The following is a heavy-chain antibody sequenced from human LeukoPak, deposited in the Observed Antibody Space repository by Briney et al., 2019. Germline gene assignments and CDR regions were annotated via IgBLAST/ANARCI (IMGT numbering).Heavy chain of an antibody. CDR1: GYTFTTYA. Sequence: ASVKVSCTASGYTFTTYAMHWVRQAPGQRLEWMGWINAGNGNTKYSQKFQGRVTMTEDTSTDTAYMELSSLRSEDTAVYYCATAQPSPGYSSSWYEANYWGQGTLVTVSS. J-gene: IGHJ4*02. CDR2: INAGNGNT. V-gene: IGHV1-3*01. D-gene: IGHD6-13*01. CDR3: ATAQPSPGYSSSWYEANY.